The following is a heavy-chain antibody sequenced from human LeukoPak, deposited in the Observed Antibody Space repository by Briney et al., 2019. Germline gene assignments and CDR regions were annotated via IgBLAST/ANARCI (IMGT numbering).Heavy chain of an antibody. D-gene: IGHD1-26*01. Sequence: ASVQVSCKASGYTFTSYNMHWVRQAPGQGLEGMGIINPSGGGTSYAQKFEGRVTMTRDTSTSTVYMELSSLRSEDTAVYYCARGLDSGSYYQRDYFDYWGQGILVTVSS. CDR1: GYTFTSYN. J-gene: IGHJ4*02. V-gene: IGHV1-46*01. CDR2: INPSGGGT. CDR3: ARGLDSGSYYQRDYFDY.